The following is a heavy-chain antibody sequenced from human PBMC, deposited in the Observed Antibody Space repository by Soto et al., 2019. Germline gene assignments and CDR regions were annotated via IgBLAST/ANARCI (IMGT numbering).Heavy chain of an antibody. J-gene: IGHJ6*02. CDR2: ISWNSGNI. V-gene: IGHV3-9*01. D-gene: IGHD1-1*01. Sequence: EVQLVESGGGLVQPGRSLRLSCAASGFTFDDYALHWVRQAPGKGLEWVSGISWNSGNIGYADSVKGRFTISRDNAKNSLYLQMNSLIVEDTVLYYCAILEKGGLEVWCQGTTVTVSS. CDR1: GFTFDDYA. CDR3: AILEKGGLEV.